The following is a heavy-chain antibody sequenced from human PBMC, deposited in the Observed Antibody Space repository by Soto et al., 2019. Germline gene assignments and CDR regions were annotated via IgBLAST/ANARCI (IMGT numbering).Heavy chain of an antibody. CDR2: ISSSSSYI. CDR1: GFTFSSYS. Sequence: GGSLRLSCAASGFTFSSYSMNWVRQAPGKGLEWVSSISSSSSYIYYADSVKGRFTISRDKAKNSLYLQMKSLRAEDTAVYYCARDTVEANLGYWGQGTLVTVSS. V-gene: IGHV3-21*01. D-gene: IGHD4-17*01. J-gene: IGHJ4*02. CDR3: ARDTVEANLGY.